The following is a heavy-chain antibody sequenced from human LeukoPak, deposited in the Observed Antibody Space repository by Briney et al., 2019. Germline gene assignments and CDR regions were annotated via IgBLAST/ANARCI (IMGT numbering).Heavy chain of an antibody. V-gene: IGHV3-20*04. CDR1: GFTFDDYG. D-gene: IGHD3-10*01. J-gene: IGHJ4*02. CDR2: INWSGVNT. CDR3: AREYYGSGSYYNVGY. Sequence: SGGSLRLSCAASGFTFDDYGMSWVRQAPGKGLEWVSGINWSGVNTGYADSVKGRFTISRDNAKKSLYVQMNSLRAEDTALYYCAREYYGSGSYYNVGYWGQGTLVTVSS.